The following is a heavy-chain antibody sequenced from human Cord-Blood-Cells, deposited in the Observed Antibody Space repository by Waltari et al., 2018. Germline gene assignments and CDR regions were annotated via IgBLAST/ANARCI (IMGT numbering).Heavy chain of an antibody. D-gene: IGHD3-10*01. Sequence: QVQLVESGGGVVQPGRSLRLSCAASGFTFSSYGMHWVRQAPGKGLEWVAVIWYDGSNKYYADSVKGRFTISRDNSKNTLYLQMNSLRAEDTAVYYCARGSLLWFGELFDYWGQGTLVTVSS. J-gene: IGHJ4*02. V-gene: IGHV3-33*01. CDR1: GFTFSSYG. CDR3: ARGSLLWFGELFDY. CDR2: IWYDGSNK.